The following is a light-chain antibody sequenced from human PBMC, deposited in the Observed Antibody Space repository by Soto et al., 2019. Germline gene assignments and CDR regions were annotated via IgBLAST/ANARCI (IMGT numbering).Light chain of an antibody. CDR1: SSNIGGNS. CDR2: DDN. V-gene: IGLV1-51*01. J-gene: IGLJ1*01. CDR3: GSWYSSLSAYV. Sequence: QSVLTQPPSVSAAPGQKVTISCSGSSSNIGGNSVSWYQQLPGTAPKLLIYDDNKRPSGIPDRFSGSKSGTSATLGITGFQTGDEAEYYCGSWYSSLSAYVFGHGTKVTVL.